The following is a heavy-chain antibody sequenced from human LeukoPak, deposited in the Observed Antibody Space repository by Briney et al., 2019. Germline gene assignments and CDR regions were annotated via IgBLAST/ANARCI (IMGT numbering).Heavy chain of an antibody. Sequence: GGFLRLSCAASGFTFSSYEMNWVRQAPGKGLEWVSYISSSGSTIYYADSVKGRFTISRDNAKNSLYLQMNSLRAEDTAVYYCARDQWNYDILTGYYRWGYYYGMDVWGQGTTVTVSS. D-gene: IGHD3-9*01. CDR3: ARDQWNYDILTGYYRWGYYYGMDV. CDR2: ISSSGSTI. J-gene: IGHJ6*02. CDR1: GFTFSSYE. V-gene: IGHV3-48*03.